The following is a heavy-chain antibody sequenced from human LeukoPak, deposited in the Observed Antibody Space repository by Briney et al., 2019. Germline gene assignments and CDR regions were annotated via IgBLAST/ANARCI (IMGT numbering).Heavy chain of an antibody. CDR3: ARVPSRDYYDSSLGY. CDR2: ISAYNGNT. V-gene: IGHV1-18*01. CDR1: GYTFTSYG. D-gene: IGHD3-22*01. Sequence: GASVKVSCKASGYTFTSYGISWVRQAPGQGLEWMGWISAYNGNTNYAQKLQGRVTTTTDTSTSTAYIELRSLRSDDTAVYYCARVPSRDYYDSSLGYWGQGTLVTVSS. J-gene: IGHJ4*02.